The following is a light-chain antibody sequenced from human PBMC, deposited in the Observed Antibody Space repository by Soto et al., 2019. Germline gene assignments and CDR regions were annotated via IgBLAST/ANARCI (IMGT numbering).Light chain of an antibody. CDR1: QSVSNTY. CDR3: QQYNSQWT. CDR2: GAS. Sequence: VAVTQSQGTLSLTTGERATLSCRASQSVSNTYLAWYQQQAGQATRLLIYGASKRATGIPDWFSGTGSGTEFTLTISRLQPDDDTTYYRQQYNSQWTFAQGTKV. J-gene: IGKJ1*01. V-gene: IGKV3-20*01.